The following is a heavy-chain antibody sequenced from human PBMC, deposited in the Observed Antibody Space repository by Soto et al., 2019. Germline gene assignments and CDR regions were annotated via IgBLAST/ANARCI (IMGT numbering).Heavy chain of an antibody. CDR1: GFTFSSYW. D-gene: IGHD3-16*01. J-gene: IGHJ6*02. V-gene: IGHV3-74*01. CDR3: ARDGDLFYDYVWGSPAYDYYYGMDV. Sequence: PGGSLRLSCAAPGFTFSSYWMHWVRQAPGKGLVWVSRINSDGSSTSYADSVKGRFTISRDNAKNTLYLQMNSLRAEDTAVYYCARDGDLFYDYVWGSPAYDYYYGMDVWGQGTTVTVSS. CDR2: INSDGSST.